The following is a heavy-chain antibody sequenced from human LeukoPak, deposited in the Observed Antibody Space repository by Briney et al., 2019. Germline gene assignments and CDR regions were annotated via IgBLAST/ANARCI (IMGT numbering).Heavy chain of an antibody. J-gene: IGHJ4*02. Sequence: SETLSLTCTVSGGSVSSGSYYWSWIRQPPGKGLEWIGYIYYSGSTNYNPSLKSRVTISVDTSKNQFSLKLSSVTAADTAVYYCARGGYYYGSGSYYPFDYWGQGTLVTVSS. CDR2: IYYSGST. CDR1: GGSVSSGSYY. CDR3: ARGGYYYGSGSYYPFDY. D-gene: IGHD3-10*01. V-gene: IGHV4-61*01.